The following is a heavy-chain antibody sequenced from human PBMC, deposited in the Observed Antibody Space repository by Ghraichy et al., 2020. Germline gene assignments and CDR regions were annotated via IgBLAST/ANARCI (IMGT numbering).Heavy chain of an antibody. V-gene: IGHV3-15*05. CDR1: GITFSNVW. J-gene: IGHJ3*01. D-gene: IGHD1-14*01. Sequence: GGSLRLSCAVPGITFSNVWMSWVRQAPGKGLEWVGRIKTTGTTDYAAPVKGRFTISRDDSKKMLYLQMNSLKTEDTAAYYCTTYNQKDAFDFWGQGTVVTVSS. CDR2: IKTTGTT. CDR3: TTYNQKDAFDF.